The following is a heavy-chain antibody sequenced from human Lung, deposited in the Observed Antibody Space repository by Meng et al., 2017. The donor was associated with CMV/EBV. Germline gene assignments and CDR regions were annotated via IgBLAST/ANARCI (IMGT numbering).Heavy chain of an antibody. D-gene: IGHD5-18*01. J-gene: IGHJ5*02. CDR3: ARDHGYSYGSGWFDP. CDR2: ISYDGSNK. Sequence: SGFTFSRSGMHWVRQAPGKGLEWVAVISYDGSNKYYADSVKGRFTISRDNSKNTLYLQMNSLRAEDTAVYYCARDHGYSYGSGWFDPWGQGTLVTVSS. V-gene: IGHV3-30*04. CDR1: GFTFSRSG.